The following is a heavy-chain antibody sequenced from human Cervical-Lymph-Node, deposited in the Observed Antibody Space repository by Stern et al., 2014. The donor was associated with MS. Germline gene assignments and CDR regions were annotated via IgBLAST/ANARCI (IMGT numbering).Heavy chain of an antibody. CDR1: GGSFSGYY. Sequence: QVLQQQWGPGLLRPSETLSLTCTVHGGSFSGYYWSWFRQPPGKGLEWIGESTHSGGTKYNPSLKSRVTMSVDTSKSQFSLKLSTVTAADTAVYYCARGWGSGSNSDRFDNWGQGTLVTVSS. J-gene: IGHJ4*02. V-gene: IGHV4-34*01. CDR3: ARGWGSGSNSDRFDN. D-gene: IGHD3-10*01. CDR2: STHSGGT.